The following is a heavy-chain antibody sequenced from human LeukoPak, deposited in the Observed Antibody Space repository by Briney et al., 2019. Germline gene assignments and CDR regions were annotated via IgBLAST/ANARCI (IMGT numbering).Heavy chain of an antibody. V-gene: IGHV3-23*01. Sequence: GGSLRLSCEASGFTFSRSWMFWVRQAPGKGLEWVSAISGSGGSTYYADSVKGRFTISRDNSKNTLYLQMNSLRAEDTAVYYCAKEGDDFWSGYYPFDYWGQGTLVTVSS. CDR3: AKEGDDFWSGYYPFDY. J-gene: IGHJ4*02. CDR2: ISGSGGST. CDR1: GFTFSRSW. D-gene: IGHD3-3*01.